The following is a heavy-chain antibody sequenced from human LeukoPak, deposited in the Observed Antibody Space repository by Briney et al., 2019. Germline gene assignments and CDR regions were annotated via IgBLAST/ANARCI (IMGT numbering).Heavy chain of an antibody. CDR1: GDTFSSYG. V-gene: IGHV1-18*01. CDR2: ISAYNGNT. CDR3: ARGWETIVATQLPFDY. Sequence: GASVKVSCKASGDTFSSYGISWVRQAPGQGLDWIGWISAYNGNTNYAQKFQGRVTMTTDTSTSTAYMELRSLRSDDTAVYYCARGWETIVATQLPFDYWGQGTLVTVSS. D-gene: IGHD5-12*01. J-gene: IGHJ4*02.